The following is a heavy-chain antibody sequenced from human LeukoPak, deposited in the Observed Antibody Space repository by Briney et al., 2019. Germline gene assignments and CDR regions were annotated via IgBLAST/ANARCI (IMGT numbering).Heavy chain of an antibody. J-gene: IGHJ5*02. V-gene: IGHV4-4*02. Sequence: SETLSLTCAVSGGSISSSNWWSWVRQPPGKGLEWIGEIYHSGSTNYNPSLKSRVAISVDKSKNQFSLKLSSVTAADTAVYYCARESSSSTYNWFDPWGQGTLVTVSS. D-gene: IGHD6-6*01. CDR2: IYHSGST. CDR1: GGSISSSNW. CDR3: ARESSSSTYNWFDP.